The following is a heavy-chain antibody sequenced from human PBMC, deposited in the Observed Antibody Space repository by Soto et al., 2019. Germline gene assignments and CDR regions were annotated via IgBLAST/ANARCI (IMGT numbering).Heavy chain of an antibody. V-gene: IGHV3-7*01. CDR2: IRQDGSRR. D-gene: IGHD2-2*02. CDR3: AAIDHGSES. CDR1: GFTFSSYG. Sequence: GGSLRLSCAASGFTFSSYGMHWVRQAPGKGLEWVANIRQDGSRRYYADSVKGRFTISRDNAENSLYLQMNGLRVEDTAVYYCAAIDHGSESWGQGTLVTVSS. J-gene: IGHJ5*02.